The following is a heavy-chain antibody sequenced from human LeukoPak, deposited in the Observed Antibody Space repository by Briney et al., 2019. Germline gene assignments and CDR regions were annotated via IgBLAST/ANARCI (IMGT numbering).Heavy chain of an antibody. CDR2: IKPDESEK. J-gene: IGHJ4*02. V-gene: IGHV3-7*03. Sequence: PGGSLRLPCAASGFTFSNYWMTWVRQAPGKGLEWVANIKPDESEKYYVGSVKGRFTISRDNAKNSLYLQMNSLRAEDTAVYYCAKWGPYDILTGRINWGQGTLVTVSS. CDR3: AKWGPYDILTGRIN. D-gene: IGHD3-9*01. CDR1: GFTFSNYW.